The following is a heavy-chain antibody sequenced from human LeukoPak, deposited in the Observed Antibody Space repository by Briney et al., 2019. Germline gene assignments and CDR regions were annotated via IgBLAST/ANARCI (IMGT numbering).Heavy chain of an antibody. J-gene: IGHJ3*02. CDR2: INPNSGDT. D-gene: IGHD5-18*01. V-gene: IGHV1-2*02. Sequence: ASVKVSCKASGYILTDYYIHWVRQAPGQGLEWMGWINPNSGDTNYAQKFQGRVTMTRDTSISTVYMELRRLRSDDTAVYYCARDGDWGIQLWRTWYFDIWGQGTMVTVSS. CDR1: GYILTDYY. CDR3: ARDGDWGIQLWRTWYFDI.